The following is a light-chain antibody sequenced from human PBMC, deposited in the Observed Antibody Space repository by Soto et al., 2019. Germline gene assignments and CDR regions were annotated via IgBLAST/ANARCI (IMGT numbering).Light chain of an antibody. Sequence: EIMMKQSPGTLSASPGERATLSCRASQSVSSNLAWYQQKPGQTPRLLIYAVSTRATGIPARFSGSGSGTEFTLTISSPQSEDIAVYYCQQYNKWPLTFGQGTKVEIK. CDR1: QSVSSN. V-gene: IGKV3-15*01. CDR2: AVS. J-gene: IGKJ1*01. CDR3: QQYNKWPLT.